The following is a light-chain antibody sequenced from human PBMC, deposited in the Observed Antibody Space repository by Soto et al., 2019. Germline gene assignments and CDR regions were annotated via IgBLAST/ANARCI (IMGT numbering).Light chain of an antibody. CDR1: SSDVGAYNY. CDR2: DVS. J-gene: IGLJ1*01. V-gene: IGLV2-14*01. CDR3: NSFTSATSTTPYV. Sequence: QSVLTQPASVSGSPGQSITISCTGTSSDVGAYNYVSWYQQYPDKAPKLIIYDVSNRPSGVSDRFSGSKSGNTAYLTVSGLQAEDEGDYYCNSFTSATSTTPYVFGTGTKVTVL.